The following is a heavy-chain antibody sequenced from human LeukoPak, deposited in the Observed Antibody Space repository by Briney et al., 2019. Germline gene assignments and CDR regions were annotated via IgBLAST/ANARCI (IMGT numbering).Heavy chain of an antibody. CDR1: GFSLSWYL. D-gene: IGHD3-10*01. CDR2: FGGRDGST. CDR3: AKGHYYGSGSLDY. J-gene: IGHJ4*02. Sequence: GGSLRLSCAASGFSLSWYLMCWGRPAPGGGVGVVSAFGGRDGSTYYADSVKGRFTISRDNSKNTLYVQMNSLRAEDTAVYYCAKGHYYGSGSLDYWGQGTLVTVSS. V-gene: IGHV3-23*01.